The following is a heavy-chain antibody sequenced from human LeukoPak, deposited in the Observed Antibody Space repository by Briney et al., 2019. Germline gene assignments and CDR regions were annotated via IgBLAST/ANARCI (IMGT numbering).Heavy chain of an antibody. Sequence: GGSRRLSCAASGFSLSNYWMSWVRQAPGKGLEWVANINQDGSDKYYVDSVMGRFTISKDNAKNSVYLQMNSLRPEDTAIYYCAWYGVTHGLDVWGQGTTVTVSS. CDR3: AWYGVTHGLDV. CDR1: GFSLSNYW. J-gene: IGHJ6*02. CDR2: INQDGSDK. V-gene: IGHV3-7*01. D-gene: IGHD3-10*01.